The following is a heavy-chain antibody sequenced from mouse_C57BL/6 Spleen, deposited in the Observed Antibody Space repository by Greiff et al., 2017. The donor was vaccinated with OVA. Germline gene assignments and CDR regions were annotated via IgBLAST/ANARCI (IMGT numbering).Heavy chain of an antibody. D-gene: IGHD2-4*01. CDR1: GFNFKDDY. CDR2: IDPANGDT. V-gene: IGHV14-4*01. Sequence: EVQLQQSGAELVRPGASVKLSCTASGFNFKDDYMHWVKQRPEQGLEWIGLIDPANGDTEYASKFQGKATMTEDTSSNTAYLQLSSLTSEDTAVYYYTTAHPPRLRRGFAYWGQGTLVTVSA. J-gene: IGHJ3*01. CDR3: TTAHPPRLRRGFAY.